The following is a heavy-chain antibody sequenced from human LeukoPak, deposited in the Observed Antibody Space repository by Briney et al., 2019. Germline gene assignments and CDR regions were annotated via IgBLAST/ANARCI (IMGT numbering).Heavy chain of an antibody. CDR2: IFPDDTDT. D-gene: IGHD2-15*01. J-gene: IGHJ2*01. Sequence: GGSLEISFQGSGSTFTNYWIGWVRQLPGKGLDWLGIIFPDDTDTRYSPSFQGQVIISADKSISTAYLQWSSLKASDTAMYYCARLEGCSGGGCYSYWYFDLWGRGTLVTVSS. CDR3: ARLEGCSGGGCYSYWYFDL. V-gene: IGHV5-51*01. CDR1: GSTFTNYW.